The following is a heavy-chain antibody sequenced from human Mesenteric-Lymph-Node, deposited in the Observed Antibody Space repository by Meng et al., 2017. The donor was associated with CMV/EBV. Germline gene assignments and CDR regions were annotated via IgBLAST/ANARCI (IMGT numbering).Heavy chain of an antibody. J-gene: IGHJ4*02. CDR2: IYYAART. CDR3: LREQRCASATT. D-gene: IGHD6-25*01. V-gene: IGHV4-39*02. CDR1: GGSTNNTNYY. Sequence: TCTGSGGSTNNTNYYWAWVRQPPGKVLDGIVSIYYAARTFYKSSLKGQVTIYVYTYKNQFSLTMSASTAADTAVYYCLREQRCASATTWGQGTLVTVSS.